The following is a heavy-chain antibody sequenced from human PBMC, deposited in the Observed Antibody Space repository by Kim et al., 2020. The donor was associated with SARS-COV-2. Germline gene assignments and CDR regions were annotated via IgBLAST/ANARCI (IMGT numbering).Heavy chain of an antibody. CDR3: ARAHYSTNSPFFY. Sequence: ASVKVSCKASGYTFSNYGISWVRLAPGQGLEWTGWISGSNGATKYAQKFQGRVTMTTDTSADTAYMELRSLSSDDTGLYYCARAHYSTNSPFFYWGQGTLVTVSS. CDR2: ISGSNGAT. J-gene: IGHJ1*01. CDR1: GYTFSNYG. D-gene: IGHD2-8*01. V-gene: IGHV1-18*01.